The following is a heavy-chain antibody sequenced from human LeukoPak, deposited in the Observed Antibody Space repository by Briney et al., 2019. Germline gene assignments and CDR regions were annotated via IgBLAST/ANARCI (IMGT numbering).Heavy chain of an antibody. CDR2: IGSDSSFT. CDR1: GFTFSDYY. CDR3: ARLLPTIAAGTYDY. Sequence: GGSLRLSRAASGFTFSDYYMTWIRQAPGKGLEWISYIGSDSSFTKYTDSVKGRFTVSRDNAKNSLYLQMNSLRAEDTAVYFCARLLPTIAAGTYDYWGQGTLVTVSP. D-gene: IGHD6-13*01. V-gene: IGHV3-11*06. J-gene: IGHJ4*02.